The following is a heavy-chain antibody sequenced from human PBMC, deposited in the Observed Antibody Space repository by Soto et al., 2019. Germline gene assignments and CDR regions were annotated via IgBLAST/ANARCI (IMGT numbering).Heavy chain of an antibody. CDR2: ISAYNGNT. CDR3: ARKPYYYGSGSYPSGFDP. V-gene: IGHV1-18*01. D-gene: IGHD3-10*01. Sequence: QVQLVQSGAEVKKPGASVKVSCKASGYTFTSYGISWVRQAPGQGLEWMGWISAYNGNTNYAQKLQGRVTMTTDTSTSTAYRELRSLRSDDTAVYYCARKPYYYGSGSYPSGFDPWGQGTLVTVSS. CDR1: GYTFTSYG. J-gene: IGHJ5*02.